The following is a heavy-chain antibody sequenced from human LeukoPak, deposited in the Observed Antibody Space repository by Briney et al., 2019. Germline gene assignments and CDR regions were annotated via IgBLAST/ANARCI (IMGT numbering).Heavy chain of an antibody. V-gene: IGHV3-48*01. CDR1: GFTFSSYS. J-gene: IGHJ4*02. CDR2: ISSSSSTI. Sequence: GGSLRLSCAASGFTFSSYSMNWVRQAPGKGLEWVSYISSSSSTIYYADSVKGRFTISRDNAKNSLYLQMNSLRAEDTAVYYCAREFESGSYIRKYYFDYWGQGTLVTVSS. D-gene: IGHD1-26*01. CDR3: AREFESGSYIRKYYFDY.